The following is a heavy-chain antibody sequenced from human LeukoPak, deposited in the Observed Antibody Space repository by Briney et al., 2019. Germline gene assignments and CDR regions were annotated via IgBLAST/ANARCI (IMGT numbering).Heavy chain of an antibody. J-gene: IGHJ5*02. D-gene: IGHD3-10*01. CDR1: GGSITSSSYY. V-gene: IGHV4-39*01. Sequence: PSETLSLTCTVSGGSITSSSYYWGWIRQPPGKGLEWIGSIYYSGSTYYNPSLKSRVTISVDTSKNQFSLKLSSVTAADTAVYYCARHFEGRAWFGELFSPPWGQGTLVTVSS. CDR3: ARHFEGRAWFGELFSPP. CDR2: IYYSGST.